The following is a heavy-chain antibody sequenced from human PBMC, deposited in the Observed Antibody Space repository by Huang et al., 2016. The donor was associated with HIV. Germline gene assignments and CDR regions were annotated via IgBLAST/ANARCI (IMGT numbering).Heavy chain of an antibody. J-gene: IGHJ6*02. V-gene: IGHV2-5*01. Sequence: QITLKESGPTLVKPTQTLTLTCTFSGFSLSTSGVGVGWIRQPPGKALEWLALIYWNDDKRYSPSLKSRLTITKDTSKNQVVLTMTNMDPVDTATYYCAHRQARTRDHFWSGLGYYYYYGMDVWGQGTTVTVSS. CDR1: GFSLSTSGVG. CDR3: AHRQARTRDHFWSGLGYYYYYGMDV. CDR2: IYWNDDK. D-gene: IGHD3-3*02.